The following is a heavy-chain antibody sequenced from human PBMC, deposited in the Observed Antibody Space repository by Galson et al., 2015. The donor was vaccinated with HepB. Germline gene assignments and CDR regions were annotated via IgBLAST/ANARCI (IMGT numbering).Heavy chain of an antibody. D-gene: IGHD3-22*01. CDR3: TRGVSGYDY. CDR2: INPKNGDR. V-gene: IGHV1-2*02. Sequence: SVKVSCKASGYTFTDWYIHWIRQAPGQGPEWMGWINPKNGDRKYSQKFQGRVTMARDTSISTVHIELNALTTDDTAVYYCTRGVSGYDYWGQGTLVTVSS. J-gene: IGHJ4*02. CDR1: GYTFTDWY.